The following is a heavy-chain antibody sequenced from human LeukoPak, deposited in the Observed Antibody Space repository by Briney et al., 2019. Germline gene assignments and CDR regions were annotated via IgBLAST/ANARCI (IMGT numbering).Heavy chain of an antibody. CDR1: GFTFSDYY. D-gene: IGHD3-9*01. CDR2: ISSSSSYT. CDR3: ARGGGLILRYFDWLFAYYFDY. V-gene: IGHV3-11*06. Sequence: GGSLRLSCAASGFTFSDYYMSWIRQAPGKGLEWVSYISSSSSYTNYADSVKGRFTISRDNAKNSLHLQMNSLRAEDTAVYYCARGGGLILRYFDWLFAYYFDYWGQGTLVTVSS. J-gene: IGHJ4*02.